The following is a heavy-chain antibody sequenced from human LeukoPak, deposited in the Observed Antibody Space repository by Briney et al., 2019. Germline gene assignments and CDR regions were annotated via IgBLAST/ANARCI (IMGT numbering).Heavy chain of an antibody. Sequence: ASVKVSCKASGYTFTGYYMHWVRQDPGQGLEWMGWINPNSGGTNYAQKFQGRVTMTRDTSISTAYMELSRLRSDDTAVYYCARARYNWNDVRFDPWGQGTLVTVSS. CDR3: ARARYNWNDVRFDP. CDR2: INPNSGGT. D-gene: IGHD1-20*01. J-gene: IGHJ5*02. V-gene: IGHV1-2*02. CDR1: GYTFTGYY.